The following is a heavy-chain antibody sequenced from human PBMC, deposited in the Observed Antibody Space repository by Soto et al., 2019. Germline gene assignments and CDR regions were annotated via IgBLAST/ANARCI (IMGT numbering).Heavy chain of an antibody. CDR3: ARALNIGYCSGGSCYGNAY. Sequence: AGKVSGNAAGGTFSSYAIRWVRDALGQGLEWMGGIIPIFGTANYAQKFQGRVTITAEESTSTAYMELSSLRSEDTAVYYCARALNIGYCSGGSCYGNAYWGQGTMVTVSS. CDR1: GGTFSSYA. CDR2: IIPIFGTA. D-gene: IGHD2-15*01. J-gene: IGHJ4*02. V-gene: IGHV1-69*13.